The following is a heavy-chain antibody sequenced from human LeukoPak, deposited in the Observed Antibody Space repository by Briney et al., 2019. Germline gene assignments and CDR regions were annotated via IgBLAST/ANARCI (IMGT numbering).Heavy chain of an antibody. D-gene: IGHD4-17*01. J-gene: IGHJ4*02. CDR3: ARQMNTVTADY. V-gene: IGHV4-39*01. Sequence: KGSGRVSLTCTVSGGSISSSSYFWGWIRQPPGKGLEWIGSIFYSGSTYYNQSLNSRVTISIDTSKNQFSLRLSSVTAADTAVYYCARQMNTVTADYWGQGTLVTVSS. CDR1: GGSISSSSYF. CDR2: IFYSGST.